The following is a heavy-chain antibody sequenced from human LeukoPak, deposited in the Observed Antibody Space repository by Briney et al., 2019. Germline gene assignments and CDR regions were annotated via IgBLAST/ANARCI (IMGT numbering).Heavy chain of an antibody. CDR2: INAGNGKT. Sequence: ASVKVSCKASGYTFTGYYMHWVRQAPGQGLEWMGWINAGNGKTEYSQKFQGRVTITRDTSASTAYMELSSLRSEDTAIYYCAREAVVVVAATPRNWFDPWGQGTLVTVSS. CDR1: GYTFTGYY. CDR3: AREAVVVVAATPRNWFDP. V-gene: IGHV1-3*01. J-gene: IGHJ5*02. D-gene: IGHD2-15*01.